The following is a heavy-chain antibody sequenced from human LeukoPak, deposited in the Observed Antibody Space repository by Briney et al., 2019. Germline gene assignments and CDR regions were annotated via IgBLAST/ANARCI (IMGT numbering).Heavy chain of an antibody. V-gene: IGHV3-48*04. J-gene: IGHJ4*02. CDR3: ARQSLGNYYFDF. Sequence: PGGSLRLSCAASGFTFSSYSMNWVREAPGKGLEWVSYISSSSSTIYYADSVKGRFTISRDYAKNSLYLQMNRLRVEDTAVYYCARQSLGNYYFDFWGQGSLVTVSS. CDR2: ISSSSSTI. CDR1: GFTFSSYS. D-gene: IGHD1-7*01.